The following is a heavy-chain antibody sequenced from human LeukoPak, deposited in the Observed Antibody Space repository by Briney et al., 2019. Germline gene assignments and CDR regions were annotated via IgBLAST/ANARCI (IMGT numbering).Heavy chain of an antibody. CDR3: ASLIDIVVVVAADAFDI. D-gene: IGHD2-15*01. CDR2: IYYSGST. J-gene: IGHJ3*02. V-gene: IGHV4-39*01. Sequence: SETLSLTCTVSGGSISSSSYYWGWIRQPPGKGLEWIGSIYYSGSTYYNPSLKSRVTISVDTSKNQFSLKLSSVTAADTAVYYCASLIDIVVVVAADAFDIWGQGTMATVSS. CDR1: GGSISSSSYY.